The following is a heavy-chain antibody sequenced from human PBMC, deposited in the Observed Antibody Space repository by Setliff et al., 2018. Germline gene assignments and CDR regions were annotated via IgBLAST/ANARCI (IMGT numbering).Heavy chain of an antibody. CDR1: GFTFSSYA. V-gene: IGHV3-30*01. CDR3: VRDSPSSLYNFWSGCSDY. CDR2: ITYDGSNK. J-gene: IGHJ4*02. Sequence: SLRLSCAASGFTFSSYAMHWVRQAPGKGLEWVAVITYDGSNKFYADSVRGRFTISRDISKNTLFLQMNSLRTDDTAVFYCVRDSPSSLYNFWSGCSDYWGQGTLVTVSS. D-gene: IGHD3-3*01.